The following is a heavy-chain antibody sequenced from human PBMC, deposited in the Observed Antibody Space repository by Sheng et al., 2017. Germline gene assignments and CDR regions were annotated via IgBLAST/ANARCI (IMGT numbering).Heavy chain of an antibody. CDR1: GFTFSSYG. Sequence: QVQLVESGGGVVQPGRSLRLSCAASGFTFSSYGMHWVRQAPGKGLEWVAVIWYDGSNKYYADSVKGRFTISRDNSKNTLYLQMNSLRAEDTAVYYCARGRGGSYYVEGRFDYWGQGTLVTVSS. CDR3: ARGRGGSYYVEGRFDY. V-gene: IGHV3-33*01. J-gene: IGHJ4*02. CDR2: IWYDGSNK. D-gene: IGHD1-26*01.